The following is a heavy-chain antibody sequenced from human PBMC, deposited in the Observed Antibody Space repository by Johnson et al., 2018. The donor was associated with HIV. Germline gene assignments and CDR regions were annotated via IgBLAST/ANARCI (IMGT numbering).Heavy chain of an antibody. CDR2: IGTAGDT. V-gene: IGHV3-13*01. J-gene: IGHJ3*01. CDR3: ARDWDYYDASGYYYANMVDAFDV. CDR1: GFTFSSYD. Sequence: VQLVESGGGLVQPGGSLRLSCAASGFTFSSYDMHWVRQATGKGLEWVSAIGTAGDTYYPGSVKGRFTISRDNTKNSLYLEMNSLRAEDTALYYCARDWDYYDASGYYYANMVDAFDVWGQGTVVTVSS. D-gene: IGHD3-22*01.